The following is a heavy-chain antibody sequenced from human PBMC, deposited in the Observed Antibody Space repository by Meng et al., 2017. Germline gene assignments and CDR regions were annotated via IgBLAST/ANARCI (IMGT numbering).Heavy chain of an antibody. D-gene: IGHD3-16*02. CDR3: ARDPRPLRLGELSPIDY. CDR1: GYTFTGYY. CDR2: INPNSGGT. J-gene: IGHJ4*02. Sequence: ASVKVSCKASGYTFTGYYMHWVRQAPGQGLEWMGRINPNSGGTNYAQKFQGRVTMTRDTSISTAYMELSRLRSDDTAVYYCARDPRPLRLGELSPIDYWGQGTLVTVSS. V-gene: IGHV1-2*06.